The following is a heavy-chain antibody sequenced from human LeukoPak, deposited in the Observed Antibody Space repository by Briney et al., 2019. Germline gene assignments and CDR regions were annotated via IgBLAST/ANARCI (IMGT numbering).Heavy chain of an antibody. J-gene: IGHJ4*02. V-gene: IGHV4-59*12. D-gene: IGHD5-12*01. CDR1: GGSISSYY. Sequence: SETLSLTCTVSGGSISSYYWSWIRQPPGKGLEWIGYIYYSGSTNYNPSLKSRVTISVDTSKNQFSLKLSSVTAADTAVYYCARDARDGYNAYWGQGTLVTVSS. CDR3: ARDARDGYNAY. CDR2: IYYSGST.